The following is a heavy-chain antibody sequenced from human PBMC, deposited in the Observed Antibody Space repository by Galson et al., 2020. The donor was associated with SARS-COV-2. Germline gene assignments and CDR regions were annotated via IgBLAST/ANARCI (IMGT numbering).Heavy chain of an antibody. V-gene: IGHV4-39*01. J-gene: IGHJ4*02. D-gene: IGHD3-22*01. CDR3: VRQVHYYDYRAYDGPFVS. Sequence: SETLSLTCTVPPASIISSVHYWAWVRQPPGKGLEWLGSFYYTGNTNYNPSLASRITISVDTSKSPGSLKLTSVTAADTAVYFCVRQVHYYDYRAYDGPFVSWGQGTLVTVAS. CDR1: PASIISSVHY. CDR2: FYYTGNT.